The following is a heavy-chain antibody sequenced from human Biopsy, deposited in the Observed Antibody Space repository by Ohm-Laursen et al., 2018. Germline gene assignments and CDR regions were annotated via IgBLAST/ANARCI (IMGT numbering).Heavy chain of an antibody. J-gene: IGHJ5*02. CDR3: ARHPTGFWFDP. CDR1: GGSISSSTTYY. CDR2: IYNTETT. V-gene: IGHV4-39*01. Sequence: SETLSLTCTVSGGSISSSTTYYWAWLRQPPGKGLEWIGSIYNTETTFYNPSLKRRVTISGATSTKQFSLKGSSVTAADTALYFCARHPTGFWFDPWGHGTLVTVSS.